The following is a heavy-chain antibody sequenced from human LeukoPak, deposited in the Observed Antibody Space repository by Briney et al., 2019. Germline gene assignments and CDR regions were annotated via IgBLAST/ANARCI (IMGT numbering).Heavy chain of an antibody. Sequence: PGESLRLSCAASGFTFTTYWMSWVRQAPGKGLEWVANIKQDGTEKYYVDSVKGRFTISRDSAKNSLYLQMNSLRAEDTAVYYCAKEGPVTQNYYYYYMDVWGKGTMVTISS. CDR3: AKEGPVTQNYYYYYMDV. J-gene: IGHJ6*03. CDR2: IKQDGTEK. CDR1: GFTFTTYW. D-gene: IGHD4-17*01. V-gene: IGHV3-7*03.